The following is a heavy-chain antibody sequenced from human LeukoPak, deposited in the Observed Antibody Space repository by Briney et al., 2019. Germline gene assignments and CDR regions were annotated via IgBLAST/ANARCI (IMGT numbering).Heavy chain of an antibody. CDR3: ARARGYSYGLNY. Sequence: GGSLRLSCAPSGFTVSSNYMSWVRQAPGKGLEWVSVIYSGGSTYYADSVKGRFTISRGNSKNTLYLQMNSLRAEDTAVYYCARARGYSYGLNYWGQGTLVTVSS. J-gene: IGHJ4*02. D-gene: IGHD5-18*01. CDR2: IYSGGST. V-gene: IGHV3-53*01. CDR1: GFTVSSNY.